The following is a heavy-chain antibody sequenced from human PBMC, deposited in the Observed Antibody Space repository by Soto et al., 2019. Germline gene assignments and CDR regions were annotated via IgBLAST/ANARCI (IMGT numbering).Heavy chain of an antibody. V-gene: IGHV3-23*01. CDR1: GFTFSSYA. J-gene: IGHJ4*02. CDR3: ARRGSGSYYGY. D-gene: IGHD1-26*01. Sequence: EVQLLESGGGLVQPGGSLRLSCAASGFTFSSYAMRWVRQAPGKGLEWVSAISGSGGSTYYADSVKGRFTISRDNSKNTLDRQMNSLRAEDTAVYYCARRGSGSYYGYWGQGTLVTVSS. CDR2: ISGSGGST.